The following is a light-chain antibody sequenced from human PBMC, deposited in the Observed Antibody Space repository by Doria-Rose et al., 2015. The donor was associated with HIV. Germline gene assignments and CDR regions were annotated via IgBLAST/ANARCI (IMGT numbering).Light chain of an antibody. CDR3: HQYGTSWT. V-gene: IGKV3-20*01. Sequence: TQSPGTLSLSPGERATLSCRASQSFSSTYLAWYQQKPAQAPSLLIYDGSTRTTGIPDRFSASGSGTDFTLTINRLEPDDFALYYCHQYGTSWTFGQGTKVEI. CDR1: QSFSSTY. J-gene: IGKJ1*01. CDR2: DGS.